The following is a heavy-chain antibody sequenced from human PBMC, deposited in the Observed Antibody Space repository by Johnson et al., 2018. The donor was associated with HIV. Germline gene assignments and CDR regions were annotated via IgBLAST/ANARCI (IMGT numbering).Heavy chain of an antibody. Sequence: QVQLVESGGGVVQPGRSLRLSCAAYGFTFSSYGMHWVRQAPGKGLEWVAVMWYDGSNNYYADSVQCRFTISRDSSKNTLYLQMNSLRDGDTAVYYCARGLPSGGRGAFDIWGQGTMVTVSS. V-gene: IGHV3-33*01. CDR1: GFTFSSYG. D-gene: IGHD3-16*01. CDR2: MWYDGSNN. J-gene: IGHJ3*02. CDR3: ARGLPSGGRGAFDI.